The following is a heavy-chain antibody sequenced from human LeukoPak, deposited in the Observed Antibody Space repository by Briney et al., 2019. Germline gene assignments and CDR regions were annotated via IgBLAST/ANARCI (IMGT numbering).Heavy chain of an antibody. CDR1: GGSISSYY. V-gene: IGHV4-59*01. CDR3: ARRPRNYYDSSGYYFDY. Sequence: SETLSLTCTVSGGSISSYYRSWIRQPPGKGLEWIGYIYYSGSANYNPSLKSRVTISVDTSKNHFSLKLSSATAADTAVYYCARRPRNYYDSSGYYFDYWGQGTLVTVSS. D-gene: IGHD3-22*01. CDR2: IYYSGSA. J-gene: IGHJ4*02.